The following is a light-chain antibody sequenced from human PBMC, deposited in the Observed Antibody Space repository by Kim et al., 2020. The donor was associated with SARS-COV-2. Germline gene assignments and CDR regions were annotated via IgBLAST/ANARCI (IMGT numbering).Light chain of an antibody. CDR3: QSWDSSTVV. CDR2: QDS. Sequence: SYELTQPPSVSVSPGQTASISCSGDKLGDKYACWYQQKPGQSPVLVIYQDSQRPSGIPERFSGSNSGNTATLTISGTQAMDEADYYCQSWDSSTVVFGGGTQLTV. CDR1: KLGDKY. V-gene: IGLV3-1*01. J-gene: IGLJ2*01.